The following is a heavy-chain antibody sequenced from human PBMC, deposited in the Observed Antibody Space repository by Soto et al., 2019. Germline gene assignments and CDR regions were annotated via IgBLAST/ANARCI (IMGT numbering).Heavy chain of an antibody. V-gene: IGHV4-4*07. D-gene: IGHD3-16*01. CDR3: ARRGGAPALGAP. CDR2: ISTSGNT. CDR1: GVSMRNSY. J-gene: IGHJ5*02. Sequence: QVQLEESGPGLVKPSETLSLICSVSGVSMRNSYWTWIRQSAGKGLEWIGRISTSGNTNYNPSPNSRPTMAVDTSKNQASLKLTSVTAAAAAVYYWARRGGAPALGAPWGQGTLVTVSS.